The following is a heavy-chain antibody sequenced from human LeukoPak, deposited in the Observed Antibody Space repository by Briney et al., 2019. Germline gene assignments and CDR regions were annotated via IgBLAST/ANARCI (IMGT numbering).Heavy chain of an antibody. CDR1: DGSIRSGDYY. CDR2: IYYSGST. V-gene: IGHV4-31*03. J-gene: IGHJ4*02. Sequence: SETLSLTCTVADGSIRSGDYYWSWIRQHPGKGLEWIGYIYYSGSTYYNPSLKSRVTISVDTSKNQFSLKLSSVTAADTAVYYCARGPGGYFYYDSSGYFDYWGQGTLVTVSS. D-gene: IGHD3-22*01. CDR3: ARGPGGYFYYDSSGYFDY.